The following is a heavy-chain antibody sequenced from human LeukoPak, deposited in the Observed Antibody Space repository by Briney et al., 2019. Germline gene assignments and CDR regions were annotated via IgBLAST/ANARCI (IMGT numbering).Heavy chain of an antibody. J-gene: IGHJ4*02. V-gene: IGHV3-23*01. CDR3: ARGGVDYYGSGTYYLMYYFDY. Sequence: AIIGSGDRTYYADSVKGRFTISRDDSHNTLYLQMNSLRAEDTAVYFCARGGVDYYGSGTYYLMYYFDYWGQGALVTVSS. CDR2: IIGSGDRT. D-gene: IGHD3-10*01.